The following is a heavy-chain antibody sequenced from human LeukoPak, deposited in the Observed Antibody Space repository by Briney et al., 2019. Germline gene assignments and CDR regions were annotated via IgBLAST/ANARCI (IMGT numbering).Heavy chain of an antibody. Sequence: GGSLTLSCAVSGLTFSDYYMSWIRQAPGKGLEWVSSISSGGYDIHYADSVRGRFTISRDNAKNSLYLQMNSLRTEDTAVYYCARDPSGATGGYDYWGQGTLVTVSS. CDR2: ISSGGYDI. D-gene: IGHD2-15*01. J-gene: IGHJ4*02. CDR1: GLTFSDYY. CDR3: ARDPSGATGGYDY. V-gene: IGHV3-11*01.